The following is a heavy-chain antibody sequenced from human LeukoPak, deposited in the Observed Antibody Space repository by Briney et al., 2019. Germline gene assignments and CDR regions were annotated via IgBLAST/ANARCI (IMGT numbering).Heavy chain of an antibody. CDR3: AKPYGDYLPYFDY. D-gene: IGHD4-17*01. CDR2: ISYDGSNK. V-gene: IGHV3-30*18. CDR1: GFTFSSYG. Sequence: PGGSLRLSCAASGFTFSSYGMHWVRQAPGKGLEWVAVISYDGSNKYYADSVKGRFTISRDNSKNTLYLQMNSLRAEDTAVYYCAKPYGDYLPYFDYWGQGTLVTVSS. J-gene: IGHJ4*02.